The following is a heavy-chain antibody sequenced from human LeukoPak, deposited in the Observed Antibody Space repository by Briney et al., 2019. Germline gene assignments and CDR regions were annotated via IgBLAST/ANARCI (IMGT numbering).Heavy chain of an antibody. D-gene: IGHD2-2*01. J-gene: IGHJ5*02. CDR1: GLTFSSYG. V-gene: IGHV3-30*18. CDR3: AKGGCSSTTCYLANP. CDR2: ISYDGTIR. Sequence: GGSLRLSCAASGLTFSSYGMHWVRQAPGKGLEWVAVISYDGTIRNCADSVKGRFTISRDNSKNTLYLQMNSLTAEDTAQYYCAKGGCSSTTCYLANPWGQGTLVTVSS.